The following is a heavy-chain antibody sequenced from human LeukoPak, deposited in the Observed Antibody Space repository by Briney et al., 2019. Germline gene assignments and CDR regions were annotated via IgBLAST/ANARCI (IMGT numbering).Heavy chain of an antibody. CDR1: GGSISSYY. Sequence: PSETLSLTCTVSGGSISSYYWSWIRQPAGKGLEWIGRIYTSGGTNYNPSLKSRVTMSVDTSKNQFSLKLSSVTAADTAVYYCARGKEDSNRNWFDPWGQETLVTVSS. D-gene: IGHD4-11*01. J-gene: IGHJ5*02. CDR2: IYTSGGT. V-gene: IGHV4-4*07. CDR3: ARGKEDSNRNWFDP.